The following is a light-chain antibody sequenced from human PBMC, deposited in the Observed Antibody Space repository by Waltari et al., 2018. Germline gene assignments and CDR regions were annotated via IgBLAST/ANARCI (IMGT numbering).Light chain of an antibody. CDR3: KQYNNWSSLT. V-gene: IGKV3-15*01. J-gene: IGKJ4*01. Sequence: EIVMTQSPATLSVSQGERATLSCRTSQSVRTNLAWYQQKPGQAPRLLMYDASTRATGIPARFSGSGSGTEFTLTISSLQSEDFAVYYCKQYNNWSSLTFGGGTKVEIK. CDR1: QSVRTN. CDR2: DAS.